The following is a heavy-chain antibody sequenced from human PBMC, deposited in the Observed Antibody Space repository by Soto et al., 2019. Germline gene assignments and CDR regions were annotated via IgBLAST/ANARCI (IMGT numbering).Heavy chain of an antibody. J-gene: IGHJ4*02. D-gene: IGHD6-19*01. CDR3: ARVAGDFGQWLDY. CDR1: GGSFSGYY. Sequence: SETLSLTCAVYGGSFSGYYWSWIRQPPGKGLEWIGEINHSGSTNYNPSLKSRVTISVDTSKNQFSLKLSSVTAADTAVYYCARVAGDFGQWLDYWGQGTLVTVSS. V-gene: IGHV4-34*01. CDR2: INHSGST.